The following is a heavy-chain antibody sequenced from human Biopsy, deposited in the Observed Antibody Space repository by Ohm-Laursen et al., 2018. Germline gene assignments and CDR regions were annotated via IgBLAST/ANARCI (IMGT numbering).Heavy chain of an antibody. Sequence: GASVKVSCKASGFSFTGYYIHWVRQAPGQRLEWMGWISPKSGGTNYAQKFQGNITMTKNTSMSTAYMEMSRLRSDDTAVYYCALQSVAQMKNFDYWGQGILVTVSS. J-gene: IGHJ4*02. V-gene: IGHV1-2*02. CDR3: ALQSVAQMKNFDY. CDR2: ISPKSGGT. D-gene: IGHD6-19*01. CDR1: GFSFTGYY.